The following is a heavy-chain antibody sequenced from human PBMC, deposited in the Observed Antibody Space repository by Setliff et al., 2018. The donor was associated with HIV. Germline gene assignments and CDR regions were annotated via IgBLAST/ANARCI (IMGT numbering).Heavy chain of an antibody. CDR1: GGTFSSYA. CDR2: IIPIFGSA. J-gene: IGHJ5*02. V-gene: IGHV1-69*06. D-gene: IGHD3-10*01. CDR3: ARDGSSYYGSGSYTWFDP. Sequence: SVKVSCKASGGTFSSYAITWVRQAPGQGLEWMGRIIPIFGSANYAQKLQGRVTITADKSSNTAYMELSSLRSEDTAVYYCARDGSSYYGSGSYTWFDPWGQGTLVTVSS.